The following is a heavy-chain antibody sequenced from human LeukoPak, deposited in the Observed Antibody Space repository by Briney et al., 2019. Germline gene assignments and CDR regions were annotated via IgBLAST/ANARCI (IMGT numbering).Heavy chain of an antibody. CDR3: ARASMGCSSSWYFDY. CDR2: IYHSGSS. V-gene: IGHV4-59*01. CDR1: GGSISSYY. J-gene: IGHJ4*02. D-gene: IGHD6-13*01. Sequence: ETLSLTCTVSGGSISSYYWSWIRQPPGKGLEWIGYIYHSGSSNYNPSLKSRVTISVDTSKKQFSLKLSSVTAADTAVYYCARASMGCSSSWYFDYWGQGTLVTVSS.